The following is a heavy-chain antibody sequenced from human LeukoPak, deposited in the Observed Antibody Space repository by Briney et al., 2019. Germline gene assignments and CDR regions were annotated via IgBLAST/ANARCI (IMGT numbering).Heavy chain of an antibody. Sequence: SETLSLTCTVSGYSISSGYDWGWMRQAPGKGLEWLGSISQSGNTYNNPSLKSRVTLSVDTSKNQFSLKLSSVTAADTAVYYCARGYGSGSYFLGIVYWGQGTLVTVSS. CDR2: ISQSGNT. CDR1: GYSISSGYD. V-gene: IGHV4-38-2*02. D-gene: IGHD3-10*01. J-gene: IGHJ4*02. CDR3: ARGYGSGSYFLGIVY.